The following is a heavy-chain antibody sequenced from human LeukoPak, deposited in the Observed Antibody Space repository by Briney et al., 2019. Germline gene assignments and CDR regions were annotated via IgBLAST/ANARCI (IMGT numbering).Heavy chain of an antibody. V-gene: IGHV1-2*02. CDR2: INPNSGGT. D-gene: IGHD3-16*02. J-gene: IGHJ3*02. Sequence: GASVKVSCKASGYTFTGYYMHWVRQAPGQGLEWMGWINPNSGGTNYAQKFQGRVTMTRDTSISTAYMELSRLRSDDTAVYYCAREGDVWGSYRYYAFDIWGQGTMVTVSS. CDR1: GYTFTGYY. CDR3: AREGDVWGSYRYYAFDI.